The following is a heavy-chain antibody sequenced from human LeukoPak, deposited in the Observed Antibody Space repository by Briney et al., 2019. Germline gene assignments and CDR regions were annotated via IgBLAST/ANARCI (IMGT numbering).Heavy chain of an antibody. CDR1: GGSISNYY. V-gene: IGHV4-4*07. CDR2: IYTSGST. CDR3: ARDAGVGIVVASDAFDI. Sequence: SETLSLTCTVSGGSISNYYWSWVRQPAGKGLEWIGRIYTSGSTNYNPSLKSRVTMSVDTSKNQFSLKLSSVTAADTAVYYCARDAGVGIVVASDAFDIWGQGTMVTVSS. D-gene: IGHD3-22*01. J-gene: IGHJ3*02.